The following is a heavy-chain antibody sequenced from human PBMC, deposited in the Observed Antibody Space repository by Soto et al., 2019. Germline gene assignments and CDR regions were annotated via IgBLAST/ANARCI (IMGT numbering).Heavy chain of an antibody. Sequence: GESLKISCKGFGYSFTSYWIGWVGQMPGKGLEWMGIIYPDESDTRYSPSFQGQVTISADKSISTAYLQWSSLKASDTAMYYCARGGVNWNYNWFDPWGQGTLVTVSS. V-gene: IGHV5-51*01. J-gene: IGHJ5*02. D-gene: IGHD1-7*01. CDR1: GYSFTSYW. CDR3: ARGGVNWNYNWFDP. CDR2: IYPDESDT.